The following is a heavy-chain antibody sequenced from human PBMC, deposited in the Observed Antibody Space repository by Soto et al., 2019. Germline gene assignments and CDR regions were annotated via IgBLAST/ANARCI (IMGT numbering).Heavy chain of an antibody. CDR2: IYYSEST. CDR3: AREGSCSGGSCYSYYYYGMDV. CDR1: GGSISSGGYS. V-gene: IGHV4-61*08. D-gene: IGHD2-15*01. J-gene: IGHJ6*02. Sequence: SETLSLTCAVSGGSISSGGYSWSWIRQPPGKGLEWIGYIYYSESTYYNPSLKSRVTISVDTSKNQFSLKLSSVTAADTAVYYCAREGSCSGGSCYSYYYYGMDVWGQGTTVTVS.